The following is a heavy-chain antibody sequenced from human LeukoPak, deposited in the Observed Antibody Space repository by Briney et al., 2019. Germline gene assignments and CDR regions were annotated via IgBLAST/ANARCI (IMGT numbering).Heavy chain of an antibody. CDR3: AREGPRGNSQFDY. Sequence: GGSLRLSCAASGFTFSSYGMHWVRQAPGKGLEWVALIWYDGSNKYYTDSVKGRLTISRDNSKNTLYLQMNSLRAEDTAIYYCAREGPRGNSQFDYWGQGTLVTVSS. D-gene: IGHD2/OR15-2a*01. V-gene: IGHV3-33*01. CDR2: IWYDGSNK. CDR1: GFTFSSYG. J-gene: IGHJ4*02.